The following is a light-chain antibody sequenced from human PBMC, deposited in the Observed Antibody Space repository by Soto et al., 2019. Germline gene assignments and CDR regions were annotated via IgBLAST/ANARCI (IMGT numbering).Light chain of an antibody. V-gene: IGKV1-39*01. Sequence: IQMTQSPSSLSASVGDSVTVTCRASQSINIYLNWYQQKPGKAPTLLIYGASSLQSGVPSRFTCGGSRTDFTLTISSLQPEDFATYYCQQSYRSPYTFGQGTMLEIK. CDR1: QSINIY. J-gene: IGKJ2*01. CDR2: GAS. CDR3: QQSYRSPYT.